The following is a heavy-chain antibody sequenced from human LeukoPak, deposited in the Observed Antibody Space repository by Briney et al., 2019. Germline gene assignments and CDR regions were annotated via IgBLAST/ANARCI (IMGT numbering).Heavy chain of an antibody. Sequence: SETLSLTCTVSGGSISSYYWSWIRQPPGKGLEWIGYIYTSGSTNYNPSLKSRGTISVNTSKNQFSLKLRYVTAADPAVYYCAFGWVVHVFDLWGQGTMVTVSS. CDR2: IYTSGST. CDR1: GGSISSYY. D-gene: IGHD2-2*01. J-gene: IGHJ3*01. V-gene: IGHV4-4*09. CDR3: AFGWVVHVFDL.